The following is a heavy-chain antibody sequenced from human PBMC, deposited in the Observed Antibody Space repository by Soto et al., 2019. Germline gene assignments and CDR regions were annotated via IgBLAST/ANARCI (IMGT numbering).Heavy chain of an antibody. Sequence: EVQLVESGGGLVKPGGSLRLSCAASGFTFSSYSMNWVRQAPGKGLEWVSSISSSSSYIYYADSVKSRFTISRDNAKNSLYLQMNSLRAEDTAVYYCARDHGLSSYAFDIWGQGTMVTVSS. D-gene: IGHD2-15*01. J-gene: IGHJ3*02. CDR2: ISSSSSYI. V-gene: IGHV3-21*01. CDR1: GFTFSSYS. CDR3: ARDHGLSSYAFDI.